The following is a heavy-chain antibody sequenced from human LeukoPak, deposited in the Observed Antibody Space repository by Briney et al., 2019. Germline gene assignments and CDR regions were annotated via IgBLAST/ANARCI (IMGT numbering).Heavy chain of an antibody. Sequence: SVKVSCKASGYTFTSYDISWVRQAPGQGLEWMGRIIPILGIANYAQKFQGRVTITADKSTSTAYMELSSLRSEDTAVYYCARGGSGYSSGWYWFDPWGQGTLVTVSS. CDR2: IIPILGIA. D-gene: IGHD6-19*01. CDR1: GYTFTSYD. V-gene: IGHV1-69*04. CDR3: ARGGSGYSSGWYWFDP. J-gene: IGHJ5*02.